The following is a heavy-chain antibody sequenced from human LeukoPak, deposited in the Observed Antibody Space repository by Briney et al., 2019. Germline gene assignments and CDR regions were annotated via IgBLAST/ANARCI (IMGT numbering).Heavy chain of an antibody. V-gene: IGHV3-23*01. Sequence: SGGSLRLSCATSGFMFGNYDMNWVRQAPGKGLEWVSVLSGNGASIDYADPVKGRFTISRDNPKNTLYLQMTSLRAEDTAVYYCARDFSAWGGFDIWGQGTMVTVSS. CDR2: LSGNGASI. CDR1: GFMFGNYD. CDR3: ARDFSAWGGFDI. J-gene: IGHJ3*02. D-gene: IGHD2-15*01.